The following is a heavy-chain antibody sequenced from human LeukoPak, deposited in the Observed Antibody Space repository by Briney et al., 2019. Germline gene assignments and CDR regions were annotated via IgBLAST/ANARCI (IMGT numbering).Heavy chain of an antibody. CDR3: AKKFTGTTVISGDYFDY. CDR1: GFTFSSYA. D-gene: IGHD4-17*01. Sequence: AGGSLRLSCAASGFTFSSYAMHWVRQAPGKGLEWVAVMSSDGSKKYYADSVKGRFTISRDNSKNTLYLQMNSLRAEDTAVYYCAKKFTGTTVISGDYFDYWGQGTLVTVSS. CDR2: MSSDGSKK. J-gene: IGHJ4*02. V-gene: IGHV3-30-3*02.